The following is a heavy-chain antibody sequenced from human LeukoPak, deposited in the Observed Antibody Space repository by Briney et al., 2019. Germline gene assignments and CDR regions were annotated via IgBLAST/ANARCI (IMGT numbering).Heavy chain of an antibody. CDR3: AKDFGNCINGVCYGTPFDY. V-gene: IGHV3-23*01. CDR2: ISGSGGST. D-gene: IGHD2-8*01. CDR1: GFTFSSYA. J-gene: IGHJ4*02. Sequence: PGGSPRLSCAASGFTFSSYAMSWVRQAQGTGLVWVSGISGSGGSTYYADSVKGRFAISRDNSKNTVYLQMSSLRAEDTAVYYCAKDFGNCINGVCYGTPFDYWGQGTLVTVSS.